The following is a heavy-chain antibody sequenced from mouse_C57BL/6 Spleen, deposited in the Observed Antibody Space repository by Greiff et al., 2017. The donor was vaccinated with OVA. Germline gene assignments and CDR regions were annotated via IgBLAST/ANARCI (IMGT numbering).Heavy chain of an antibody. CDR2: IYPGSGST. J-gene: IGHJ3*01. V-gene: IGHV1-55*01. CDR1: GYTFTSYW. Sequence: VQLQQPGAELVKPGASVKMSCKASGYTFTSYWITWVKQRPGQGLEWIGDIYPGSGSTNYNEKLKSKATLTVDTSSSTAYMQLSSLTSEDSAVYYCARSGYGSSFFAYWGQGTLVTVSA. D-gene: IGHD1-1*01. CDR3: ARSGYGSSFFAY.